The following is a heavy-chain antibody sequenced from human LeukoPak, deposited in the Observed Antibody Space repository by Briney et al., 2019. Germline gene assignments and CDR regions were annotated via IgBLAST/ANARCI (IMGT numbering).Heavy chain of an antibody. J-gene: IGHJ4*02. CDR2: TYYNSKWYN. CDR3: ARGIARAGTFDY. CDR1: GDSVSSNSAA. D-gene: IGHD6-13*01. Sequence: SQTLTLTCAISGDSVSSNSAAWNWITQSPSRGLEWLERTYYNSKWYNDYAVSVKSRITINPDKSKNHFSLQLNSVTHEDTAVYYCARGIARAGTFDYWGQGTLVTVSS. V-gene: IGHV6-1*01.